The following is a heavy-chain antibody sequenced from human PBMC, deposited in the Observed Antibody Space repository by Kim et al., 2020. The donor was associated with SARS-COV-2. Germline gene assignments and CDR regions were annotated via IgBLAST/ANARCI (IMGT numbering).Heavy chain of an antibody. D-gene: IGHD1-1*01. CDR3: ATASRMADNTDPDY. Sequence: ASVKVSCKVSGYTLTELSMHWVRQAPGKGLEWMGGFDPEDGETIYAQKFQGRVTMTEDTSTDTAYMELSSLRSEDTAVYYCATASRMADNTDPDYWGQGTLVTVSS. CDR1: GYTLTELS. J-gene: IGHJ4*02. V-gene: IGHV1-24*01. CDR2: FDPEDGET.